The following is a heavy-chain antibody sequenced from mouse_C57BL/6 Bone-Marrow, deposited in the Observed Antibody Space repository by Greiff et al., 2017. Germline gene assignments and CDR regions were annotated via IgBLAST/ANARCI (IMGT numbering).Heavy chain of an antibody. V-gene: IGHV1-55*01. Sequence: VKLQQPGAELVKPGASVKMSCKASGYTFTSYWITWVKQRPGQGLEWIGDIYPGSGSTNYNEKFKSKATLTVDTSSSTAYMQLSSLTSEDSAVYYCARERALRPYYFDYWGQGTTLTVSS. D-gene: IGHD1-2*01. CDR2: IYPGSGST. CDR3: ARERALRPYYFDY. CDR1: GYTFTSYW. J-gene: IGHJ2*01.